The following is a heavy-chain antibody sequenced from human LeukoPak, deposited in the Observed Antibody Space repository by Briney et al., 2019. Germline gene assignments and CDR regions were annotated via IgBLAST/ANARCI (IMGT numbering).Heavy chain of an antibody. Sequence: SETLSLTCTVSGGSISSGSYYWSWIRQPAGKGLEWIGRIYTSGSTNYNPSLKSRVTISVDTSKNQFSLKLSSVTAADTAVYYCARDYDSSGYTPLGYWGQGTLVTVSS. D-gene: IGHD3-22*01. CDR1: GGSISSGSYY. V-gene: IGHV4-61*02. CDR2: IYTSGST. CDR3: ARDYDSSGYTPLGY. J-gene: IGHJ4*02.